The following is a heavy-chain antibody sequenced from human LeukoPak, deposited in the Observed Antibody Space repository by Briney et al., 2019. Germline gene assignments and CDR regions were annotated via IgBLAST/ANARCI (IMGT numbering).Heavy chain of an antibody. J-gene: IGHJ4*02. CDR3: VRHKVPAARTHLDL. V-gene: IGHV4-39*07. CDR1: GASVNSRDSY. Sequence: SETLSLTCSVSGASVNSRDSYWAWVRQSPGKGLEWIGTITYTATTYSNPSLKGRFTLSLDASKDQFSLNLNSVSAADTAVYYCVRHKVPAARTHLDLWGQGTLVIVSS. CDR2: ITYTATT. D-gene: IGHD2-2*01.